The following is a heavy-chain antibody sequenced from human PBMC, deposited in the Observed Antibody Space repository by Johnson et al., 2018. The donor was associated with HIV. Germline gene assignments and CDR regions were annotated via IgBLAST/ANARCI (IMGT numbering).Heavy chain of an antibody. CDR1: GFTFSSYA. Sequence: QVQLVESGGGLVQPGGSLRLSCAASGFTFSSYAMHWVRQAPGKGLEYVSAISSNGGSTYYGDSVKGRFTIARDNSKDTLYLQMNSLRAEDTAVYYCARAASDAFDIWGQGTMVTVSS. CDR3: ARAASDAFDI. CDR2: ISSNGGST. J-gene: IGHJ3*02. V-gene: IGHV3-64*04.